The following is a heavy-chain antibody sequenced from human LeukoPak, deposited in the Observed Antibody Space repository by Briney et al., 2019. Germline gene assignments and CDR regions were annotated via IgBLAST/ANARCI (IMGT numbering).Heavy chain of an antibody. D-gene: IGHD2-2*01. J-gene: IGHJ5*01. Sequence: GGSLRLSCAASGFTFSSYAMSWVRQAPGEGLEWVSSISGSGGRTYYADSVRGRFTISTDSSKNTVRLQMTSLRVEDTAIYYCVKLTENQLLGKGWADSWGQGTLVTVSS. CDR3: VKLTENQLLGKGWADS. V-gene: IGHV3-23*01. CDR1: GFTFSSYA. CDR2: ISGSGGRT.